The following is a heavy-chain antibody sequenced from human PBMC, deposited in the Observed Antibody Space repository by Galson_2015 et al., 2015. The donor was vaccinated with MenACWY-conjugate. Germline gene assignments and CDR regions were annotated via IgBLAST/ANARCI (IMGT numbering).Heavy chain of an antibody. J-gene: IGHJ4*02. CDR2: IKQDGSEK. CDR3: ARDLGFYCSRNDCYSPY. V-gene: IGHV3-7*03. CDR1: GFIFNNYW. D-gene: IGHD2-2*01. Sequence: SLRLSCAASGFIFNNYWMSWVRQVPGKGPEWVANIKQDGSEKYYVDSVRGRFTISRDNAKNSLYLRMNSLRAEDTAVYYCARDLGFYCSRNDCYSPYWGQGTLVTVSS.